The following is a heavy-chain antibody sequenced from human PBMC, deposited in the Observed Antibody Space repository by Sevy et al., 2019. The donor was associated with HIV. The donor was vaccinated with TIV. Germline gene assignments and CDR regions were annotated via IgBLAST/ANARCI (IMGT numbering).Heavy chain of an antibody. CDR3: ARGRAPDNGRYYFDS. CDR2: ITTDSGDR. Sequence: ASVKVSCKASGYIFGIYDISWVRQAPGQGLEWMGWITTDSGDRNYAQKLQGRVTMTTDTSKRTSYMELRSLTSDDAGVYYCARGRAPDNGRYYFDSWAQGTLVTVSS. D-gene: IGHD1-26*01. V-gene: IGHV1-18*01. CDR1: GYIFGIYD. J-gene: IGHJ4*02.